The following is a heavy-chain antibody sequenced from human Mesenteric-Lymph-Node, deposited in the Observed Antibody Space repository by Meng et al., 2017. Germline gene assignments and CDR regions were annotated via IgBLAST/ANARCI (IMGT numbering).Heavy chain of an antibody. J-gene: IGHJ2*01. CDR2: IKQDGSEK. V-gene: IGHV3-7*01. Sequence: GESLKISCAASGFTFSSYWMSWVRQAPGKGLEWVANIKQDGSEKYYVDSVKGRFTISRDNAKNSLYLQMNSLRAEDTAVYYCARGGYDYLFWYFDLWGRGTLVTAPQ. D-gene: IGHD5-12*01. CDR1: GFTFSSYW. CDR3: ARGGYDYLFWYFDL.